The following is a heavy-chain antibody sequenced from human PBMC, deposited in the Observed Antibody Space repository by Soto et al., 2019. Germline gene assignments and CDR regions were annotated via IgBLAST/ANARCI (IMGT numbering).Heavy chain of an antibody. J-gene: IGHJ4*02. V-gene: IGHV1-69*13. D-gene: IGHD1-1*01. CDR1: GGTFSSYA. Sequence: SVKVSCKASGGTFSSYAISWVRQAPGQGLEWMGGIIPIFGTANYAQKFQGRVTITADESTNTAYMELSSLRSEDTAVYYCAIRGTRWLESPFDYWGQGTLVTVSS. CDR2: IIPIFGTA. CDR3: AIRGTRWLESPFDY.